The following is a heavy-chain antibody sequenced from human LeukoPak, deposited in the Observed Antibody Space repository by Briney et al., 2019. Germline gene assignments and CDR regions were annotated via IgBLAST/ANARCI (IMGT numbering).Heavy chain of an antibody. J-gene: IGHJ4*02. Sequence: GGSLRLSCVASGLPIGDFAMHWVRQAPGKGLEWVSLISGDGVSTFYADSVKGRFRISRDNSKNSLSLEMNSLRTEDTAMYYCARESGKFDYWGQGTLVAVSS. CDR2: ISGDGVST. V-gene: IGHV3-43*02. CDR1: GLPIGDFA. CDR3: ARESGKFDY.